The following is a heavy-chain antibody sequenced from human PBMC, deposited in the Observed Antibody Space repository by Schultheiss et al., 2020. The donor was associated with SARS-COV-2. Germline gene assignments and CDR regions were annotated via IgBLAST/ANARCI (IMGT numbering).Heavy chain of an antibody. CDR1: GFTFSSYE. V-gene: IGHV3-23*01. CDR2: ISGSGATT. J-gene: IGHJ4*02. Sequence: GGSLRLSCAASGFTFSSYEMNWVRQAPGKGLEWVSTISGSGATTYYADSVKGRFTISRDNSKNTLSLQMNSLRAEDTAVYYCANTLVLSVISAFDYWGQGTLVTVSS. CDR3: ANTLVLSVISAFDY. D-gene: IGHD2/OR15-2a*01.